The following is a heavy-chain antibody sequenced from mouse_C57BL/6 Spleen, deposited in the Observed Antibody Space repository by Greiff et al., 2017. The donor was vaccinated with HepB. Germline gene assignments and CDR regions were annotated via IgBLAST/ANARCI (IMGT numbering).Heavy chain of an antibody. CDR3: ARDAGSSRYYAMDY. V-gene: IGHV5-17*01. J-gene: IGHJ4*01. D-gene: IGHD1-1*01. Sequence: EVHLVESGGGLVKPGGSLKLSCAASGFTFSDYGMHWVRQAPEKGLEWVAYISSGSSTIYYADTVKGRFTISRDNAKNTLFLQMTSLRSEDTAMYYCARDAGSSRYYAMDYWGQGTSVTVSS. CDR1: GFTFSDYG. CDR2: ISSGSSTI.